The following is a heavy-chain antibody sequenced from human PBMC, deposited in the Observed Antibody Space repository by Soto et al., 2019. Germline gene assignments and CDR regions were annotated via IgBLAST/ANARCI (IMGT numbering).Heavy chain of an antibody. Sequence: GGSLRLSCAASGFTFSNYAMSWVRQAPGRGLEWVSAIIGSGGSAYYADSVKGRFTISRDNSKNTLFLQMNSLRAEDTAVYYCARDRLVGSATSCFDYWGQGTLVTVSS. CDR2: IIGSGGSA. CDR3: ARDRLVGSATSCFDY. J-gene: IGHJ4*02. V-gene: IGHV3-23*01. CDR1: GFTFSNYA. D-gene: IGHD2-2*01.